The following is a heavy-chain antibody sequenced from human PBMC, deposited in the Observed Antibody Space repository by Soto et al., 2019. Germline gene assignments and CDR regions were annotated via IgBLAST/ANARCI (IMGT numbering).Heavy chain of an antibody. J-gene: IGHJ4*02. CDR3: AKAPLGGITMIVAPPLD. V-gene: IGHV3-23*01. D-gene: IGHD3-22*01. CDR2: ISGSGGST. Sequence: PGGSLRLSCAASGFTFSSYAMSWVRQAPGKGLEWVSAISGSGGSTYYADSVKGRFTISRDNSKNTLYLQMNSLRAEDTAVYYCAKAPLGGITMIVAPPLDWGQGTLVTVS. CDR1: GFTFSSYA.